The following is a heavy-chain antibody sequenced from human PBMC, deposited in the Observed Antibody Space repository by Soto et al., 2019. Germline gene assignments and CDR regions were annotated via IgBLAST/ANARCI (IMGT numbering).Heavy chain of an antibody. CDR1: GFTFSSYA. Sequence: GGSLRLSCAASGFTFSSYAMSWVRQAPGKGLEWVSAISGSGGSTYYADSVKGRFTISRDNSKNTLYLQMNSLRAEDTAVYYCAKDISITIFGVVRTPDAFDIWGQGTMVTVSS. CDR3: AKDISITIFGVVRTPDAFDI. CDR2: ISGSGGST. D-gene: IGHD3-3*01. J-gene: IGHJ3*02. V-gene: IGHV3-23*01.